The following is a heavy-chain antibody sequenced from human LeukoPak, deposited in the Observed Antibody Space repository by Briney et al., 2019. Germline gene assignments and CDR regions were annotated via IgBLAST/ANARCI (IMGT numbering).Heavy chain of an antibody. CDR3: ANLDIVVIPAATKVLFNI. D-gene: IGHD2-2*01. CDR1: GFTFSSYS. CDR2: ISSSSSYI. V-gene: IGHV3-21*01. Sequence: TGGSLRLSCAASGFTFSSYSMNWVRQAPGKGLEWVSSISSSSSYIYYADSVKGRFTISRDNAKNSLYLQMNSLRAEDTAVYYCANLDIVVIPAATKVLFNIWGQGTMVTVSS. J-gene: IGHJ3*02.